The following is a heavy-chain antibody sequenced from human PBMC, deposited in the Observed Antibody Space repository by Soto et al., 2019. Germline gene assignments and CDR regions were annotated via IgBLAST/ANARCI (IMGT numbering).Heavy chain of an antibody. V-gene: IGHV1-8*01. Sequence: QVQLVQSGAEVKKPGASVKVSCKASGYTFTSYDINWVRQATGTGLEWMGWRNPNSGNTGYEQKFQGRVTMTRNTSISTAYMELSSLRSEASAVYYCAREYSSGWSKDWGQGTLVTVSS. CDR1: GYTFTSYD. CDR2: RNPNSGNT. CDR3: AREYSSGWSKD. D-gene: IGHD6-19*01. J-gene: IGHJ4*02.